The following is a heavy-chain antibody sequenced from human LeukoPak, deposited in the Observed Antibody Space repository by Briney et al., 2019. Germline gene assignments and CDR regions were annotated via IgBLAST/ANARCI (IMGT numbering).Heavy chain of an antibody. V-gene: IGHV3-33*01. CDR3: ASVCSGTSCHFDY. D-gene: IGHD2-2*01. Sequence: GGSLRLSCAASGFTISTYGMYWVRQAPGKGLEWVATIWSDGSNKYYADSVKGRFTISRDNSKNTLYLQMNSLRAEDTAVYYCASVCSGTSCHFDYWGQGTLVTVSS. CDR2: IWSDGSNK. J-gene: IGHJ4*02. CDR1: GFTISTYG.